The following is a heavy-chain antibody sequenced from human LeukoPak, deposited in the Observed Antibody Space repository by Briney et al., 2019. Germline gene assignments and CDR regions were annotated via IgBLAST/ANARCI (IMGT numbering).Heavy chain of an antibody. CDR1: GGSISRYY. CDR3: ASAHYDSVWGSYGSYNRAFDY. Sequence: SETLSLTCTVSGGSISRYYWSWIRPPPGKGLEWVGYIYYSGSTNYNPSLKSRVTISVDTSKNQFSLKLSSVTAADPAVYYCASAHYDSVWGSYGSYNRAFDYWGQGTLVTVSS. CDR2: IYYSGST. D-gene: IGHD3-16*02. J-gene: IGHJ4*02. V-gene: IGHV4-59*01.